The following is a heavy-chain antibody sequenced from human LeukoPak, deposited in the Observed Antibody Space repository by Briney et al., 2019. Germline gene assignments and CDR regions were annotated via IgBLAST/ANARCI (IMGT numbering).Heavy chain of an antibody. Sequence: SETLSLTCTVSGGSISSYYWSWIRQTPGKGLEWIGQIDHSGSTGYNSSLKSRVTISVDTSKTHFSLNLTSVTAADTAVYYCARGGAVNGFDIWGQGTRVTVSS. CDR2: IDHSGST. D-gene: IGHD6-19*01. CDR1: GGSISSYY. CDR3: ARGGAVNGFDI. V-gene: IGHV4-59*12. J-gene: IGHJ3*02.